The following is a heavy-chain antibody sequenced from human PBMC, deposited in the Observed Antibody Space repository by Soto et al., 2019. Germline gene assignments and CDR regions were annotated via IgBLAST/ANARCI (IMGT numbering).Heavy chain of an antibody. J-gene: IGHJ5*02. CDR2: IYYSGST. D-gene: IGHD1-26*01. Sequence: PEKLSLTSTVSGGSISSYYWSWIRQPPGKGMEWIGYIYYSGSTNYNPSLKSRVTISVDTSETQFCLKLSSVTAADTAVYYCARSVRELLAWFDPWGQGTLFTVS. CDR1: GGSISSYY. CDR3: ARSVRELLAWFDP. V-gene: IGHV4-59*01.